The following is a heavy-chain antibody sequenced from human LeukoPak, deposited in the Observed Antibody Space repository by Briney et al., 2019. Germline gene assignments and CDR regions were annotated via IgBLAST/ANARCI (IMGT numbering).Heavy chain of an antibody. CDR1: KFTFNNYA. Sequence: GGSLRLSCLASKFTFNNYAMTWVRQAPGKGLEWVSSISGSGDNMDYADSVKGRFTISRDNAKNSLYLQMNSLRAEDTAVYYCARAITNYGYIFDYWGQGTLVTVSS. D-gene: IGHD5-18*01. CDR3: ARAITNYGYIFDY. J-gene: IGHJ4*02. V-gene: IGHV3-21*01. CDR2: ISGSGDNM.